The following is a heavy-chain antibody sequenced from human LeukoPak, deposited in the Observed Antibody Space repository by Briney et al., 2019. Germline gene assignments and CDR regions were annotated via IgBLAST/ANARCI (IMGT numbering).Heavy chain of an antibody. V-gene: IGHV1-69*13. Sequence: SVKVSCKASGGSFSTYAISWVRQAPGQGLEWMGGIIPIFGTANYARKFQGRVTITADESTSTAYMELSSLRSEDTAVYYCARDSSELDDLSYDSSGYYPPSGYYLNAFDIWGQGTMVTVSS. J-gene: IGHJ3*02. CDR1: GGSFSTYA. D-gene: IGHD3-22*01. CDR2: IIPIFGTA. CDR3: ARDSSELDDLSYDSSGYYPPSGYYLNAFDI.